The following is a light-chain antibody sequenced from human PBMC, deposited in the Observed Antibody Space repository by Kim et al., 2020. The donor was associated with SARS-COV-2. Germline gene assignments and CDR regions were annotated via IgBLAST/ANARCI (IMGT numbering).Light chain of an antibody. V-gene: IGLV2-8*01. CDR2: EVN. Sequence: QSALTQPPSASGSPGQSVTISCTGTSSDIGGYNYVSWYQQHPGKAPKLIIYEVNERPSGVPDRFSGSKSVNTASLTVSGLQAEDEADYYCGSYAGTSNWVFGGGTKLTVL. J-gene: IGLJ3*02. CDR3: GSYAGTSNWV. CDR1: SSDIGGYNY.